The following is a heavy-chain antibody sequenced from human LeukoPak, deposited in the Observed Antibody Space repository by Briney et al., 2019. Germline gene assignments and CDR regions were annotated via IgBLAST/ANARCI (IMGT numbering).Heavy chain of an antibody. Sequence: GGSLRLSCAASGFTFSSYAMSWVSHAPGKGLEWVSAISGSGGSTYYADSVKGRFTIARDNSKNTLYLQMNSLRAEDTAIYYCAKEYTGTFSPFPSYFDNWGQGTLVTVSS. D-gene: IGHD1-26*01. CDR3: AKEYTGTFSPFPSYFDN. CDR1: GFTFSSYA. CDR2: ISGSGGST. V-gene: IGHV3-23*01. J-gene: IGHJ4*02.